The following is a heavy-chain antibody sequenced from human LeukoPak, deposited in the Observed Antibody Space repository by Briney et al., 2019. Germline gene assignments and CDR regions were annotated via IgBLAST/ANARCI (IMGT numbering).Heavy chain of an antibody. Sequence: GGSLRLSCAASGFSFNNYVMSWVRQAPGKGLEWVSYISSSGSTIYYADSVKGRFTISRDNAKNSLYLQMNSLRAEDTAVYYCAGDYGGNSWDYWGQGTLVTVSS. V-gene: IGHV3-11*01. CDR1: GFSFNNYV. D-gene: IGHD4-23*01. J-gene: IGHJ4*02. CDR3: AGDYGGNSWDY. CDR2: ISSSGSTI.